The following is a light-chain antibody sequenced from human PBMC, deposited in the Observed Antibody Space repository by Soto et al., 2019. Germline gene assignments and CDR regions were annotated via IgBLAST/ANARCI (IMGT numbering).Light chain of an antibody. CDR3: QQYTDFQYT. J-gene: IGKJ2*01. V-gene: IGKV1-5*03. Sequence: DIQMTQSPSTLSASVVDGVTITCLASQSIGSGLAWYQQKPGKAPKLLIYKATNLQTGVPSRFSGSGSGTDFSLTISSLQPVDSATYYCQQYTDFQYTFGQGTKVDIK. CDR1: QSIGSG. CDR2: KAT.